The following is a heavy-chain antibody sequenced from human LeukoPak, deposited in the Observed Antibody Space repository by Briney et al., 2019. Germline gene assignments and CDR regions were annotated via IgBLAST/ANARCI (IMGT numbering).Heavy chain of an antibody. V-gene: IGHV4-39*01. J-gene: IGHJ4*02. Sequence: PSETLSLTCTVSGGSISSSSYYWGWIRQPPGKGLEWIGSIYYSGSTYYNPSLKSRVTISVDTSKNRFSLKLSSVTAADTAVYYCARRVVTAMSYFDYWGQGTLVTVSS. D-gene: IGHD2-21*02. CDR1: GGSISSSSYY. CDR3: ARRVVTAMSYFDY. CDR2: IYYSGST.